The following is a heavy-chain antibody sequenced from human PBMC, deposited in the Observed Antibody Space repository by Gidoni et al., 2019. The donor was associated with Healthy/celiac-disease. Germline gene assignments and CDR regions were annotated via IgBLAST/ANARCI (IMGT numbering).Heavy chain of an antibody. V-gene: IGHV1-69*06. D-gene: IGHD5-12*01. CDR2: IIPIFGTA. CDR1: GVTFSSYA. CDR3: ARDPPYSGYESDAFDI. J-gene: IGHJ3*02. Sequence: QLQLLQSGAEVNKLGSSVTVSCNASGVTFSSYAIRWVPQAPGQGLEWMGGIIPIFGTANYAQKFKGRVTITGDKCTSTAYMELSSLRAEDTAVYYCARDPPYSGYESDAFDIWGQGTMVTVSS.